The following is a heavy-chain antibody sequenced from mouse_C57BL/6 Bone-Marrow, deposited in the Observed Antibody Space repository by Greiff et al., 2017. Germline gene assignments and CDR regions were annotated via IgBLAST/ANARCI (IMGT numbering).Heavy chain of an antibody. CDR2: ISSGGSYT. D-gene: IGHD1-1*01. CDR1: GFTFSSYG. J-gene: IGHJ2*01. Sequence: DVKLVESGGDLVKPGGSLKLSCAASGFTFSSYGMSWVRQTPDKRLEWVATISSGGSYTYYPDSVKGRFTISRDNAKNTLYLQMSSLKSEDTAMYYCARHTVVGFDYWGQGTTLTVTS. V-gene: IGHV5-6*02. CDR3: ARHTVVGFDY.